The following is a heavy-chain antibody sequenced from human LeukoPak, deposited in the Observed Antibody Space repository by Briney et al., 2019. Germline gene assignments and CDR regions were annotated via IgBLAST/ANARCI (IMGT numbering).Heavy chain of an antibody. V-gene: IGHV4-39*07. CDR1: GGSISSSSYY. D-gene: IGHD3-16*01. J-gene: IGHJ5*02. CDR2: IYYSGST. CDR3: ARCPSKYYDYVSGSYRNWFDP. Sequence: SETLSLTCAVSGGSISSSSYYWGWIRQPPGKGLEWIGSIYYSGSTYYNPSLKSRVTISVDTSKNQFSLKLSSVTAADTAVYYCARCPSKYYDYVSGSYRNWFDPWGQGTLVTVSS.